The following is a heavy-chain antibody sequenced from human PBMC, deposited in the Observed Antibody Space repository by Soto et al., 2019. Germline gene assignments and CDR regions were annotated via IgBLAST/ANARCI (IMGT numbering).Heavy chain of an antibody. Sequence: SETLSLTCTVSGGSISSYYWSWIRQPPGKGLEWIGYIYYSGSTNYNPSLKSRVTISVDTSKNQFSLKLSSVTAADAAVYYCAREYSGYFRGRDYYYYYTDVWGKGTTVTVS. J-gene: IGHJ6*03. CDR3: AREYSGYFRGRDYYYYYTDV. V-gene: IGHV4-59*01. D-gene: IGHD5-12*01. CDR2: IYYSGST. CDR1: GGSISSYY.